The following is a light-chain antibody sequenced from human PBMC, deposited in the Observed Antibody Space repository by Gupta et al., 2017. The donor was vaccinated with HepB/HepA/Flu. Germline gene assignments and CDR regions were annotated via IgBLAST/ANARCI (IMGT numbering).Light chain of an antibody. V-gene: IGLV2-14*01. Sequence: QSALPQPASVSGSPGQSITISCTGTSSDVGGYNYVSWYQQHPGKAPKLMIYDVSNRPSGVSNRFSGSKSGNTASLTISGLQAEDEADYYCSSYTSSSTPYVFETGTKVTVL. CDR3: SSYTSSSTPYV. J-gene: IGLJ1*01. CDR1: SSDVGGYNY. CDR2: DVS.